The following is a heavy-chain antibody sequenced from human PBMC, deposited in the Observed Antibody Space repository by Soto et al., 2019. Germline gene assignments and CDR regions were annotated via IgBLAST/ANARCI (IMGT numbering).Heavy chain of an antibody. D-gene: IGHD1-26*01. J-gene: IGHJ5*02. CDR1: GGSISSGGYS. CDR2: IYHSGST. CDR3: ASRPSGSGFDP. V-gene: IGHV4-30-2*01. Sequence: QLQLQESGSGLVRPSQTLSLTCAVSGGSISSGGYSWSWIRQPPGKGLECIGYIYHSGSTYYNPSLKSRVTISVDRSKNQFSLKLSSVTAADTAVYYCASRPSGSGFDPWGQGTLVTVSS.